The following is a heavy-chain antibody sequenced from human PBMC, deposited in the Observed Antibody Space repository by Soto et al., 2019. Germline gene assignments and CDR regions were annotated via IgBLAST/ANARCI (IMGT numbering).Heavy chain of an antibody. J-gene: IGHJ4*02. CDR2: IRSKVYGGTT. CDR3: TRDGPADIVLMVYTTFDY. V-gene: IGHV3-49*03. CDR1: GFTFGNYT. D-gene: IGHD2-8*01. Sequence: PGGSLRLSCTASGFTFGNYTVSWFRQAPGKGLEWVGFIRSKVYGGTTEYAASVKGRFTISRDDSKSIAYLQMNSLKTEDTAVYYCTRDGPADIVLMVYTTFDYWGQGTLVTVSS.